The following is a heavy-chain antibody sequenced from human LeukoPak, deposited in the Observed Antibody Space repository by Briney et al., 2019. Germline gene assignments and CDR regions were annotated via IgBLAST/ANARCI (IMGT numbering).Heavy chain of an antibody. V-gene: IGHV3-21*01. D-gene: IGHD2-15*01. CDR3: ARDATHCSGGRCYDVFDS. CDR1: GFTFSSYS. CDR2: ISSSSSYI. Sequence: GGSLRLSCAAPGFTFSSYSMNWVRQAPGKGLEWVSSISSSSSYIYYADSVKGRFTISRDNAKNSLYLQMNSLRAEDTAVYYCARDATHCSGGRCYDVFDSWGQGTLVTVSS. J-gene: IGHJ4*02.